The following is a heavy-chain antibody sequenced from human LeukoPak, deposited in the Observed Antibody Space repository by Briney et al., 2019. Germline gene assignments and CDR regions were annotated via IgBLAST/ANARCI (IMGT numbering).Heavy chain of an antibody. J-gene: IGHJ4*02. V-gene: IGHV3-23*01. CDR3: AKGDDFLADYRYRFDY. D-gene: IGHD3-9*01. Sequence: GGSLRLSCEVSGFAFSSYVMSWVRQAPGNGLEWVSAIDSNGVTTSYADSVKGRFTISRDNSKNTLYLQLSSLRVEDTAVYYCAKGDDFLADYRYRFDYWGQGTLVTVSS. CDR1: GFAFSSYV. CDR2: IDSNGVTT.